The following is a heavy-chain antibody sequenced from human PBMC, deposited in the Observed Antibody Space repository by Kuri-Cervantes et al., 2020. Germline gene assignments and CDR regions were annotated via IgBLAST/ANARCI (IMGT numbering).Heavy chain of an antibody. CDR3: ARVGSCSNGVCYMGGSDY. V-gene: IGHV1-18*01. CDR2: TSAYSGKT. D-gene: IGHD2-8*01. Sequence: ASVKVSCKASGYTFNNYGVTWVRQAPGQGLEWMGWTSAYSGKTNYAQKLQDRVTMTTDTSTATAYMELRSLRSDDTAVYYCARVGSCSNGVCYMGGSDYWGQGTLVTVSS. J-gene: IGHJ4*01. CDR1: GYTFNNYG.